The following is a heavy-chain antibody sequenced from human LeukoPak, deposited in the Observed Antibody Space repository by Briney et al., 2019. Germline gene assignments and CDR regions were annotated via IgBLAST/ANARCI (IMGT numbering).Heavy chain of an antibody. CDR2: IYYSGST. V-gene: IGHV4-38-2*02. D-gene: IGHD6-6*01. J-gene: IGHJ6*03. Sequence: SETLSLTCTVSGYSISSGYYWGWIRQPPGKGLEWIGTIYYSGSTYYNPSLKSRVTISVDTSKNQFSLKLSSVTAADTAVYYCARDFSSSSAVYYYYYMDVWGKGTTVTVSS. CDR1: GYSISSGYY. CDR3: ARDFSSSSAVYYYYYMDV.